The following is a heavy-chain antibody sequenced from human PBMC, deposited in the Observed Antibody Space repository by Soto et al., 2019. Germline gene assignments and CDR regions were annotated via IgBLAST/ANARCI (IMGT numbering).Heavy chain of an antibody. Sequence: QVDLVQSGAEVKKPGASVTISCKASGSAITRYYIHWVRQAPGRGLEWMGIINPGGGSASYAQKFQDRVTIDKDTSTGKVYMDLSSLRTEDASVYYCARDTSGWSLNGLDVWGQGTTVSVSS. D-gene: IGHD6-19*01. CDR2: INPGGGSA. V-gene: IGHV1-46*01. CDR1: GSAITRYY. CDR3: ARDTSGWSLNGLDV. J-gene: IGHJ6*01.